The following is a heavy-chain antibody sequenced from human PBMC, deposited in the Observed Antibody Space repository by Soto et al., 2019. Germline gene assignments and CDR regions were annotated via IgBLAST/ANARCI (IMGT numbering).Heavy chain of an antibody. CDR1: GGSINTFY. CDR2: ILSSGST. J-gene: IGHJ4*02. Sequence: PSETLSLTCTVSGGSINTFYWSWVRQPAGKGLEWIWRILSSGSTSFNPSLESRVAMSVDTSKNHFSLNLSSVTAADMAVYYCAREGSYSAYNFAHGIQLWSFDFWGQGALVTVSS. CDR3: AREGSYSAYNFAHGIQLWSFDF. D-gene: IGHD5-12*01. V-gene: IGHV4-4*07.